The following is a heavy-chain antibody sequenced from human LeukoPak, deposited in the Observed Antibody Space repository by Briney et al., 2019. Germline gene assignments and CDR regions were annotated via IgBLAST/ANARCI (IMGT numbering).Heavy chain of an antibody. V-gene: IGHV3-30-3*01. CDR1: GFTFSNYA. CDR2: ISYDVSNK. D-gene: IGHD2-15*01. J-gene: IGHJ4*02. CDR3: ASPVGATYSSFDH. Sequence: PGGSLRPSCAASGFTFSNYAMHWVRQAPGKGLEWVAVISYDVSNKHYADSVKGRFTISRDNSKNTLFLQMSSLRAEDTAVYYCASPVGATYSSFDHWGQGTLVTVSS.